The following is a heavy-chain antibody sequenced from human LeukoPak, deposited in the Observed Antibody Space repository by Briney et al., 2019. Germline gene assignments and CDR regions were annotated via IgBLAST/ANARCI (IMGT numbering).Heavy chain of an antibody. CDR3: ASNIPSGYCSSTSCYDY. Sequence: TGGSLRLSCAASGFTFDDYAMHWVRQAPGKGLEWVSGISWNSGSIGYADSVKGRFTISRDNAKNSLYLQMNSLRAEDTAVYYCASNIPSGYCSSTSCYDYWGQGTLVTVSS. J-gene: IGHJ4*02. V-gene: IGHV3-9*01. D-gene: IGHD2-2*01. CDR2: ISWNSGSI. CDR1: GFTFDDYA.